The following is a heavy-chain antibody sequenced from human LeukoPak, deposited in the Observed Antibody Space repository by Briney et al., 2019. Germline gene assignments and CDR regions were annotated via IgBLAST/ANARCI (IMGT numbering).Heavy chain of an antibody. CDR2: IYHSGST. J-gene: IGHJ3*02. V-gene: IGHV4-4*02. D-gene: IGHD3-22*01. Sequence: PSETLSLTCAVSGGSISSSNWWSWVRQPPGKGLEWIGEIYHSGSTNYNPSLKSRVTISVDKSKNQFSLKLSSVTAADTAVYYCARDYYYDSSVTPGAFDIWGQGTMVTVSS. CDR3: ARDYYYDSSVTPGAFDI. CDR1: GGSISSSNW.